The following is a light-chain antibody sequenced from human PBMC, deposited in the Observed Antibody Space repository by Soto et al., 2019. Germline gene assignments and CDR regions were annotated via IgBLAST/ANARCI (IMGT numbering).Light chain of an antibody. CDR3: QQYDTYPLT. CDR2: DAS. V-gene: IGKV1-5*01. Sequence: DIQVTQSPSTLSASIGDRVTISCRASQSISTFLAWYQQKPGKAPQIRIYDASKLEPGVPSRLSGGGSGTQFTLTISSLQPDDFATYYCQQYDTYPLTFGGGTNVDIK. J-gene: IGKJ4*01. CDR1: QSISTF.